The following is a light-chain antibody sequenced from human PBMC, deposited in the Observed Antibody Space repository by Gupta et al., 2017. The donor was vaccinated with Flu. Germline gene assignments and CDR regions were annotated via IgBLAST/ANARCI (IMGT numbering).Light chain of an antibody. V-gene: IGLV2-14*01. CDR1: SSDVGRSDS. CDR2: DVS. Sequence: QSALTQPASVSGSPGQSITISCTGTSSDVGRSDSVSWYQQHPGKAPKLLIYDVSNRPSGVSSRFSGSKSVKTASLTISGLQAEDETDYYCSSYTSISTFYVFGTGTKVTVL. J-gene: IGLJ1*01. CDR3: SSYTSISTFYV.